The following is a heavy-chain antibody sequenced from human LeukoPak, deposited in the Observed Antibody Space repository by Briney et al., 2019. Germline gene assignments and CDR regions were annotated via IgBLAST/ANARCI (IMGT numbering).Heavy chain of an antibody. CDR2: INHSGNT. D-gene: IGHD6-19*01. V-gene: IGHV4-34*01. Sequence: PSETLSLTCAVYGGSFSGYYWSWIRQPPGKGLEWIGEINHSGNTNYNPSLKSRVTMSVDTSKNQFSLKLSSVTAADTAVYYCARDKRVAVAGTYIYYYYMDVWGNGTTVTISS. CDR1: GGSFSGYY. CDR3: ARDKRVAVAGTYIYYYYMDV. J-gene: IGHJ6*03.